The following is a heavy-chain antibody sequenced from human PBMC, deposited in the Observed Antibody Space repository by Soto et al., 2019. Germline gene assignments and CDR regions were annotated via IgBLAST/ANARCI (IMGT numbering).Heavy chain of an antibody. Sequence: PSETLSLTCTVSGDSIISSNYYWAWIRQSPGKGLEWIGNMYYSGSTYYNLSLKSRVTMSVDTSKNQFSLKISSVTAADTSVYNCARIVVIPAAPDYYNYYGVDVWGQGTTVTVSS. CDR2: MYYSGST. D-gene: IGHD2-2*01. CDR3: ARIVVIPAAPDYYNYYGVDV. CDR1: GDSIISSNYY. J-gene: IGHJ6*02. V-gene: IGHV4-39*01.